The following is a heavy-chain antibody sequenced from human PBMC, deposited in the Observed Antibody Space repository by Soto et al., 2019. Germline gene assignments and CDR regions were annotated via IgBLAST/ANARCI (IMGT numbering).Heavy chain of an antibody. CDR3: ARDHEQLVGAPQSSDI. V-gene: IGHV3-66*01. CDR1: GFTVSSNY. J-gene: IGHJ3*02. Sequence: PGGSLRLSCAASGFTVSSNYMSWVRQAPGKGLEWVSVIYSGGSTYYADSVKGRFTISRDNSKNTLYLQMNSLRAEDTAVYYCARDHEQLVGAPQSSDISDQATMVSVSS. CDR2: IYSGGST. D-gene: IGHD6-6*01.